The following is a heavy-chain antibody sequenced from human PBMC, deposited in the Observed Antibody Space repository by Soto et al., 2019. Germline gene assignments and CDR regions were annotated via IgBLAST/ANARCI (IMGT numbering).Heavy chain of an antibody. J-gene: IGHJ6*04. CDR2: ISYDGSNK. D-gene: IGHD3-9*01. CDR1: GFTFSSYG. V-gene: IGHV3-30*18. Sequence: QVQLVESGGGVVQPGRSLRLSCAASGFTFSSYGMHWVRQAPGKGLEWVAVISYDGSNKYYADSVKGRFTISRDNSKNTLYLQMNSLRAEDTAVYYCAKAQYYDILTGYYSRPSHLGGHGMDVWGEGTTVTVAS. CDR3: AKAQYYDILTGYYSRPSHLGGHGMDV.